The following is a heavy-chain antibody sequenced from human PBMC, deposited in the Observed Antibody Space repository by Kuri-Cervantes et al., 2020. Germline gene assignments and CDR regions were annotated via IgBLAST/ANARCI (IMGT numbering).Heavy chain of an antibody. D-gene: IGHD1-14*01. CDR1: GPSVSSGSYY. V-gene: IGHV4-61*01. CDR3: ARGITGTTRSPVVFDY. Sequence: ESLKISCTVSGPSVSSGSYYWSWIRQSPVKGLEWIGYVYYSGSTNYNPSLKSRVAISIDTSSNQFSLQLNSVTPEDTAVYYCARGITGTTRSPVVFDYWGQGTLVTVSS. J-gene: IGHJ4*02. CDR2: VYYSGST.